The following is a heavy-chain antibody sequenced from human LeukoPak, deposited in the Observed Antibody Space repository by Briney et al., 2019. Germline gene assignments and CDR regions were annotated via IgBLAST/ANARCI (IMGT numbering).Heavy chain of an antibody. CDR3: AREPIVGVFDY. D-gene: IGHD1-26*01. CDR1: GFTFSDYY. CDR2: ISSSGSTK. J-gene: IGHJ4*02. Sequence: GGSLRLSCAASGFTFSDYYMSWIRQATGKGVEGVSYISSSGSTKYYADSLKGRFTISRDNAKNSLYLQMNSLRAEDTAVYYCAREPIVGVFDYWGQGTLVTVSS. V-gene: IGHV3-11*01.